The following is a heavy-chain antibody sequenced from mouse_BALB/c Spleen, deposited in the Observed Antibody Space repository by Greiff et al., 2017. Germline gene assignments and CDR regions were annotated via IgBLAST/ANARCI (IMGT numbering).Heavy chain of an antibody. CDR2: ISSGGGST. J-gene: IGHJ3*01. D-gene: IGHD4-1*01. Sequence: LVESGGGLVKPGGSLKLSCAASGFAFSSYDMSWVRQTPEKRLEWVAYISSGGGSTYYPDTVKGRFTIARDHAKNTLYLQMSSLKSEDTAMYYCARPNWAWFAYWGQGTLVTVSA. V-gene: IGHV5-12-1*01. CDR3: ARPNWAWFAY. CDR1: GFAFSSYD.